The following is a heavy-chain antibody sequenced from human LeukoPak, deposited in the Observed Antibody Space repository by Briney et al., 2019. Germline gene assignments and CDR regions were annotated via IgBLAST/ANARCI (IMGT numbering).Heavy chain of an antibody. Sequence: SVKVSCKASGGTFSSYAISWVRQAPGQGLEWMGGIIPIFGTANYAQKFQGRVPITTDESTSTAYMELSSLRSEDTAVYYCARVYDSSGYYFDYWGQGTLVTVSS. CDR2: IIPIFGTA. J-gene: IGHJ4*02. CDR3: ARVYDSSGYYFDY. D-gene: IGHD3-22*01. V-gene: IGHV1-69*05. CDR1: GGTFSSYA.